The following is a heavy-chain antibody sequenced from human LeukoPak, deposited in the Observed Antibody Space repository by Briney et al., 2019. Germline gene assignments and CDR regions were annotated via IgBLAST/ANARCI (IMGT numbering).Heavy chain of an antibody. V-gene: IGHV4-59*08. CDR1: GGSISRDY. Sequence: TASETLSLTCTVSGGSISRDYWSWIRQPPGKGLEWVGYIYYSGRTNYNPSLKSRVTISVDTSKNQFSLNLSSVTAADTAVYYCARHTWPGYRLRNGAFDIWGQGTLVTVSS. D-gene: IGHD2-2*01. CDR2: IYYSGRT. J-gene: IGHJ3*02. CDR3: ARHTWPGYRLRNGAFDI.